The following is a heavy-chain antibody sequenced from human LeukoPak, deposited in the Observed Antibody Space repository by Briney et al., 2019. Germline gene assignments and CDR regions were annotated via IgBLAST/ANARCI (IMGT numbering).Heavy chain of an antibody. D-gene: IGHD3-3*01. Sequence: GESLKISCKNSGYRFTSYWIGWVRQMPGKGLEWMGIIYPADSDTRYSPSFQGQVTISADKSISTTYLQWSSLKASATAMYYCARLFRGSEHYLDYWGQGTLVTVSS. CDR2: IYPADSDT. V-gene: IGHV5-51*01. J-gene: IGHJ4*02. CDR1: GYRFTSYW. CDR3: ARLFRGSEHYLDY.